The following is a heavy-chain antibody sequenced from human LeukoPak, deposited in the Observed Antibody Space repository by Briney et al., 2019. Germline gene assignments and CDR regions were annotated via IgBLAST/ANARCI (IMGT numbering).Heavy chain of an antibody. CDR3: ATYDSSVPFDY. D-gene: IGHD3-22*01. CDR1: GFTFSNFW. Sequence: SGGSLRLSCAASGFTFSNFWMAWVRQAPGKGLEWVANIKQDGSIQYYGDSVKGRFTISRDNARNSLYLQMNSLRAEDTAVYYCATYDSSVPFDYWGQGTLVTVSS. J-gene: IGHJ4*02. V-gene: IGHV3-7*01. CDR2: IKQDGSIQ.